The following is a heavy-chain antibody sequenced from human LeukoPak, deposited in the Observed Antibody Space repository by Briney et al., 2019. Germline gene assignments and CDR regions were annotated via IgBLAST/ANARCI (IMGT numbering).Heavy chain of an antibody. CDR3: ARAPVTSCRGAFCYPFDY. CDR2: TSGSDSGK. CDR1: GGSISSSSYY. J-gene: IGHJ4*02. Sequence: ETLSLTCTVSGGSISSSSYYWGWVRQAPGKGLEWVAATSGSDSGKYHADSVRGRFTISRDNSKNTVYLQMNSLRAEDAAVYYCARAPVTSCRGAFCYPFDYWGPGILVTVSS. D-gene: IGHD2-15*01. V-gene: IGHV3-23*01.